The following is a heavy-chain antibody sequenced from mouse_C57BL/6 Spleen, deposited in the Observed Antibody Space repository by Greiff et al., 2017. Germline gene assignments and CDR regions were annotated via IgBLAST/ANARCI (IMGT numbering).Heavy chain of an antibody. CDR1: GFSLTSYG. V-gene: IGHV2-2*01. D-gene: IGHD1-1*02. Sequence: VQRVESGPGLVQPSQSLSITCTVSGFSLTSYGVHWVRQSPGKGLEWLGVIWSGGSTDYNAAFISRLSISKDNSKSQVFFKMNSLQADDTAIYYCARRVATPYAMDYWGQGTSVTVSS. CDR3: ARRVATPYAMDY. J-gene: IGHJ4*01. CDR2: IWSGGST.